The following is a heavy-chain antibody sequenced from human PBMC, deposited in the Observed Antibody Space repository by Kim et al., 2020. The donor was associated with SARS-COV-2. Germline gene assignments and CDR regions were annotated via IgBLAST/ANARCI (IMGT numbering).Heavy chain of an antibody. J-gene: IGHJ2*01. Sequence: NKYYADTVKGRFTISIVNAKKTLYLQMNSLRAEDTAVYYCARGTDWYFDLWGRGTLVTVSS. D-gene: IGHD1-1*01. V-gene: IGHV3-33*01. CDR3: ARGTDWYFDL. CDR2: NK.